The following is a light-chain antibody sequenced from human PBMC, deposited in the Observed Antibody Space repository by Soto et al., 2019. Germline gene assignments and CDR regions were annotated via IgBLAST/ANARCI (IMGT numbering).Light chain of an antibody. Sequence: EVVLTQPLVTLSLSPEERATLSCRASQSFRGLLAWYQQKPGQAPRLLIYDAYNRATGIPPRFSGSGSGTDFTLTISSLEPEDSAVCYCQQCQMWPITFGQGTRLEIK. V-gene: IGKV3-11*01. CDR2: DAY. J-gene: IGKJ5*01. CDR1: QSFRGL. CDR3: QQCQMWPIT.